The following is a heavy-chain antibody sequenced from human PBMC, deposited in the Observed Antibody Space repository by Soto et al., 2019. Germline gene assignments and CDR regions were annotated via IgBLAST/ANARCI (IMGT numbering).Heavy chain of an antibody. D-gene: IGHD6-13*01. Sequence: VPLLESGGGLVQPGGSLRLSCAASGFTFSSYAMSWVRQAPGKGLEWVSAISGSGGSTYYADSVKGRFTISRDNSQNTLYLQMNSLRAEDTAVYYCAKDLQQLVAFDIWGQGTMVTVSS. V-gene: IGHV3-23*01. CDR3: AKDLQQLVAFDI. CDR1: GFTFSSYA. CDR2: ISGSGGST. J-gene: IGHJ3*02.